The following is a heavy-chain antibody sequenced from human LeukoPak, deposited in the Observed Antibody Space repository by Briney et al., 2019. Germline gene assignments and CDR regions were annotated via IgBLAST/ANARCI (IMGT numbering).Heavy chain of an antibody. D-gene: IGHD1-1*01. Sequence: PGGSLRLSCAASGFTFSSYAMHWVRQAPGKGLEWVAFIRYDGSNKYYADSVKGRFTISRDNSKNTLYLQMNSLRAEDTAVYYCARAPKLESSLMDYWGQGTLVTVSS. CDR1: GFTFSSYA. J-gene: IGHJ4*02. V-gene: IGHV3-30*02. CDR3: ARAPKLESSLMDY. CDR2: IRYDGSNK.